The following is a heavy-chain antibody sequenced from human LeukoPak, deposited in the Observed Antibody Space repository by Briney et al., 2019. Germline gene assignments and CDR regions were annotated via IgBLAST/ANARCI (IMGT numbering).Heavy chain of an antibody. V-gene: IGHV1-2*02. J-gene: IGHJ4*02. CDR1: GYTFTDNY. D-gene: IGHD6-13*01. Sequence: GASVKVSYKASGYTFTDNYMCWVRQAPGQGLEWMGWINPKRDGTNYAQKFQGGVTMTRDTSISTAYMELSRLRSDDTAVYYCARTYYSSSWFDYWGQGTLVTVSS. CDR3: ARTYYSSSWFDY. CDR2: INPKRDGT.